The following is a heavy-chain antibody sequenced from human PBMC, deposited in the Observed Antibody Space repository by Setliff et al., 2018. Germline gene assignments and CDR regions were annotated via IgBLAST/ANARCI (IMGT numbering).Heavy chain of an antibody. CDR1: GFSFRSYW. J-gene: IGHJ6*03. V-gene: IGHV3-7*01. D-gene: IGHD7-27*01. Sequence: GGSLRLSCAASGFSFRSYWMAWVRQAPGKGLEWVANTKEDGSEKYYVDSVKGRFTISRDNARNALYLQMVSLRGEDTGVYFCAALDWGENFYNVDVWGKGTTVTVSS. CDR3: AALDWGENFYNVDV. CDR2: TKEDGSEK.